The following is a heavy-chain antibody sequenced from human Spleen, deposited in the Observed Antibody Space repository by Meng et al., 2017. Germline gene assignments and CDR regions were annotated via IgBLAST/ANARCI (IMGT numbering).Heavy chain of an antibody. CDR2: ISTITGKP. J-gene: IGHJ4*02. V-gene: IGHV7-4-1*02. CDR3: ARGEAEQNRFDH. D-gene: IGHD1-26*01. CDR1: GYTFSNYA. Sequence: QVRLVQSGSELKKSGASLKVSCKASGYTFSNYAMKWVRQAPGQGLEWMGWISTITGKPTYVQGFTGRFVFSVDTSVSTAYLQISSLKAEDTAVYYCARGEAEQNRFDHWGQGTLVTVSS.